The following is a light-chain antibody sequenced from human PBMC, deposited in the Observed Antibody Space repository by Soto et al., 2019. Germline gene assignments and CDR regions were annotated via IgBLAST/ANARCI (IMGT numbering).Light chain of an antibody. V-gene: IGKV3-20*01. CDR2: GVS. Sequence: DIGLTQSPGTLSLSPGERATLSCRASQSVSSSYLAWYQQKPGQAPRLLIYGVSRRATAIPDRFSGSGSGTDFTLTITRLEPEDFAVYYCQKYGSSRTFCQGTKVEIK. CDR3: QKYGSSRT. CDR1: QSVSSSY. J-gene: IGKJ1*01.